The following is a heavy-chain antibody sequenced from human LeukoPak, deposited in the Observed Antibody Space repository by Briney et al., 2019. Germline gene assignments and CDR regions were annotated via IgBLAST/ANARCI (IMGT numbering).Heavy chain of an antibody. CDR3: ARGLYYCGSGSYYTQDAGETKYNWFDP. Sequence: PSETLSLTCAVYGGSFSGYYWSWIRQPPGKGLEWIGEINHSESTNYNPSLKSRVTISVDTSKNQFSLKLSSVTAADTAVYYCARGLYYCGSGSYYTQDAGETKYNWFDPWGQGTLVTVSS. J-gene: IGHJ5*02. D-gene: IGHD3-10*01. V-gene: IGHV4-34*01. CDR1: GGSFSGYY. CDR2: INHSEST.